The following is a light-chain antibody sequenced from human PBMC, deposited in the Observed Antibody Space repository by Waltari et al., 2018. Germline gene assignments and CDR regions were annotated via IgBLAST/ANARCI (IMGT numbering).Light chain of an antibody. CDR2: YGS. V-gene: IGLV3-21*04. CDR3: QVWDTSIDLSV. Sequence: SYVLTQAPSVSVAPGETARITGGGNNIADKNVHWYQQKPGQAPVLVIFYGSDRPSGIPERFSGSNSGNTATLTISRAEAGDEADYYCQVWDTSIDLSVFGTGTKVTVL. J-gene: IGLJ1*01. CDR1: NIADKN.